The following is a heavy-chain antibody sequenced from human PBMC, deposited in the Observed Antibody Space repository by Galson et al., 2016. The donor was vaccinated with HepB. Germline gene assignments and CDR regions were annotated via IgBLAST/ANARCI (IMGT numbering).Heavy chain of an antibody. CDR3: VRVKGGCSSHSCVFDP. CDR1: GDSISSSNW. J-gene: IGHJ5*02. Sequence: SETLSLTCAVSGDSISSSNWWTWVRRPPGKRPEWIGEIYHSGSTFYNPSLGSRVTISVDKSSNQFSLNLTSVTAADTAVYYCVRVKGGCSSHSCVFDPWGQGTLVTVSS. V-gene: IGHV4-4*02. D-gene: IGHD2-2*01. CDR2: IYHSGST.